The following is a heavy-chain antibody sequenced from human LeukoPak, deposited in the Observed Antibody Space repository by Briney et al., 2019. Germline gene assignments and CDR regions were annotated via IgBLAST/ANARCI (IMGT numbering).Heavy chain of an antibody. J-gene: IGHJ1*01. V-gene: IGHV3-23*01. D-gene: IGHD2-2*01. Sequence: GGSLRLSCAASGFTFSSYAMSWVRQAPGKGLEWVSAISGSGGSTYYADSVKGRFTISRDNSKNTLYLQMNSLRAEDTAVYYCARDPESYQLLPEYFQHWGQGTLVTVSS. CDR2: ISGSGGST. CDR3: ARDPESYQLLPEYFQH. CDR1: GFTFSSYA.